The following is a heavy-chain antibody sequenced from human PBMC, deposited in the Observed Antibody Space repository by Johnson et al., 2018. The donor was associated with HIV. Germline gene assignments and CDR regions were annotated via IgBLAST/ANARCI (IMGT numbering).Heavy chain of an antibody. CDR2: IRYDGGNK. Sequence: QVQLVESGGGVVQPGGSLRLSCAASAFTFSSYGMHWVRHAPGKGLEWVAFIRYDGGNKYYADSVRGRITISRDNSKNTLYLQMNSLRAEDTAVYYCARQSATGGPFDIWGQGTMVTVSS. V-gene: IGHV3-30*02. CDR1: AFTFSSYG. CDR3: ARQSATGGPFDI. D-gene: IGHD3-10*01. J-gene: IGHJ3*02.